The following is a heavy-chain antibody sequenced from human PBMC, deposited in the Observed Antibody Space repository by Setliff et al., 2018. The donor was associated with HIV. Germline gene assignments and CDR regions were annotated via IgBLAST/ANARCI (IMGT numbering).Heavy chain of an antibody. CDR3: VKEGDPTGFFYFYLDV. CDR2: LRYDGTTR. V-gene: IGHV3-30*02. J-gene: IGHJ6*03. Sequence: GGSLRLSCIASGFTVTDYGMHWVRQTPGKGLEWVAFLRYDGTTRYHADSVKGRFTISRDNSKNTLYLQMSRLRNEDTAVYYCVKEGDPTGFFYFYLDVWGKGTSVTVSS. CDR1: GFTVTDYG. D-gene: IGHD2-21*02.